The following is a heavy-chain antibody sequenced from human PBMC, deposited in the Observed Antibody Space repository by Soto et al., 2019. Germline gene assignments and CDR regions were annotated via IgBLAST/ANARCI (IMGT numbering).Heavy chain of an antibody. J-gene: IGHJ4*02. CDR3: ARPRPNFGAVDS. CDR2: IYLGGTT. CDR1: GYSITSSSF. V-gene: IGHV4-38-2*01. Sequence: QVQLQESGPGLVKPSETLSLTCAVSGYSITSSSFWGWIRQPPGKGLEWIGSIYLGGTTYYDPSLKSRVTISVDTSRNEFSLKLSSVTAADTAVYYCARPRPNFGAVDSWGQGALDTVST. D-gene: IGHD3-10*01.